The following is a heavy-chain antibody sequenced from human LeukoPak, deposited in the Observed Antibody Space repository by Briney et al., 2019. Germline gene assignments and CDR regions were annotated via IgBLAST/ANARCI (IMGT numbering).Heavy chain of an antibody. CDR3: AKEERWLVLRPTAYDY. D-gene: IGHD6-19*01. CDR1: GFTFSSYA. Sequence: GRSLRLSCAASGFTFSSYAMHWVRQAPGKGLQWLALTSDDGSAKYYADSVKGRFTISRDNSKNTLYLQMNSLRAEDTAVYYCAKEERWLVLRPTAYDYWGQGTLVTVSS. J-gene: IGHJ4*02. V-gene: IGHV3-30-3*02. CDR2: TSDDGSAK.